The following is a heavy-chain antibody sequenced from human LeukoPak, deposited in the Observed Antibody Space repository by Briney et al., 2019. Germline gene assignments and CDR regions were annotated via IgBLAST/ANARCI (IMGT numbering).Heavy chain of an antibody. D-gene: IGHD3-10*01. J-gene: IGHJ4*02. V-gene: IGHV3-23*01. CDR2: IRRSGGST. Sequence: ETGGSLRLSCAASGFTFSSYAMSWVRQAPGKGLEWVSGIRRSGGSTYYADSVKGRFTISRDNSKNTLYLQMNSLRAEDTAVYYCAKLMVRGAYWGQGTLVTVSS. CDR1: GFTFSSYA. CDR3: AKLMVRGAY.